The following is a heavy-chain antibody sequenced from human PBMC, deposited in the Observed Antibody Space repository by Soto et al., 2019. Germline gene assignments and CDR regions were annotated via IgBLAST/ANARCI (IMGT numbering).Heavy chain of an antibody. V-gene: IGHV1-18*01. J-gene: IGHJ4*02. CDR1: GYTFNNYG. CDR3: ARAMAADHSDH. Sequence: QVQLVQSGAEVKQPGASVKVSCKASGYTFNNYGITWVRQAPGQELEWMGCINAYNGHTNYAQKFQDRVAMTTDTPTRTLYMALRSLRYDGTAFIYCARAMAADHSDHWGQGTLVTVSS. CDR2: INAYNGHT. D-gene: IGHD6-19*01.